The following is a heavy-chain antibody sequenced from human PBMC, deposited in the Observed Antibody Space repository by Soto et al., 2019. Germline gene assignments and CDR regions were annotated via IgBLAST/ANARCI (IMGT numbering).Heavy chain of an antibody. Sequence: ASVKVSCKASGYSFTGYYMHWVRQAPGQGLEWMGWISTYNGNTNYAQKLQGRVTMTTDTSTSTAYMELRSLRSDDTAVYYCGRDLYQSVFYYGMDVWGQGTTVTVSS. CDR2: ISTYNGNT. CDR1: GYSFTGYY. CDR3: GRDLYQSVFYYGMDV. V-gene: IGHV1-18*04. J-gene: IGHJ6*02. D-gene: IGHD2-2*01.